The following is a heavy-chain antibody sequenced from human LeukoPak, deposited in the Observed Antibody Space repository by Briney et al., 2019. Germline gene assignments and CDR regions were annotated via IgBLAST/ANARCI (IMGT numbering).Heavy chain of an antibody. V-gene: IGHV4-31*11. CDR1: GGSMSIGGDY. CDR2: IYYSGGT. J-gene: IGHJ4*02. Sequence: PSETLSLTCDVSGGSMSIGGDYWSWIRPHPGKGLEWVGYIYYSGGTYFNPSLKSRLSISVDTSKNQFFLNLSSVTAADTAVYYCARAPRYRYFDYWGPGILVTVSS. D-gene: IGHD5-12*01. CDR3: ARAPRYRYFDY.